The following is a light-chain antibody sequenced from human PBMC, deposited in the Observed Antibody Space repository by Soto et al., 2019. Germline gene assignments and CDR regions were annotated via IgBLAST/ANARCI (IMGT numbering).Light chain of an antibody. CDR1: QSVSSN. J-gene: IGKJ5*01. CDR2: GAS. CDR3: QQYGTPRSVT. Sequence: DIELTQSPGTLSLSPWERATLSCRASQSVSSNLAWYQQKPGQAPRLLIYGASTRATGIPARFSGSGSGTEFTLTISSLQSEDFAVYYCQQYGTPRSVTFGQGTRLEIK. V-gene: IGKV3-15*01.